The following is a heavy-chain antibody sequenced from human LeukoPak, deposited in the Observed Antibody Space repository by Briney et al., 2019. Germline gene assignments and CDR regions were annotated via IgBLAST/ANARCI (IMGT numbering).Heavy chain of an antibody. CDR2: ISYSGST. D-gene: IGHD3-22*01. Sequence: SETLSLTCTVSGGSISSSSYYWGWIRQPPGKWLEWIGSISYSGSTYYNPSLKSRVTISVDTSKNQFSLKLSSVTAADTAVYYCARHTRTYYYDSSDYYSGAFDIWGQGTMVTVSS. CDR3: ARHTRTYYYDSSDYYSGAFDI. CDR1: GGSISSSSYY. J-gene: IGHJ3*02. V-gene: IGHV4-39*01.